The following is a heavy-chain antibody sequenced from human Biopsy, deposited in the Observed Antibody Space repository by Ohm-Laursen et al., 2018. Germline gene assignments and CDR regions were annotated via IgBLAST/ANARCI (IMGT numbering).Heavy chain of an antibody. CDR2: INHSGRT. J-gene: IGHJ6*02. V-gene: IGHV4-34*01. Sequence: TLSLTCTVYGESFNGYYWSWIRQTPWKGLEWIGEINHSGRTNYNPSLKSRVTISVDTSKNQFSLKARSVTAADTAVYYCVRGVDYYDPYHYYALDVWGQGTTVTVSS. CDR3: VRGVDYYDPYHYYALDV. D-gene: IGHD3-22*01. CDR1: GESFNGYY.